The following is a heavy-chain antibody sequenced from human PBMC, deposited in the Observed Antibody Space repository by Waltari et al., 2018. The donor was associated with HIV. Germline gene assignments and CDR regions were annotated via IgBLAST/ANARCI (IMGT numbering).Heavy chain of an antibody. CDR3: AKGMTYYDILTGYAGSYYYYGMDV. CDR2: ISGSGGST. J-gene: IGHJ6*02. CDR1: GFTFSSYA. D-gene: IGHD3-9*01. V-gene: IGHV3-23*01. Sequence: EVQLLESGGGLVQPGGSLRLSCAASGFTFSSYAMSWVRQAPGKGLEWVSAISGSGGSTYYADSVKGRFTISRDNSKNTLYLQMNSLRAEDTAVYYCAKGMTYYDILTGYAGSYYYYGMDVWGQGTTVTVSS.